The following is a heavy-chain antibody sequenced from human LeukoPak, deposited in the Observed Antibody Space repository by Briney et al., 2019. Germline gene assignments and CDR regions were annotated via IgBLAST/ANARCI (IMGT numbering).Heavy chain of an antibody. D-gene: IGHD1-14*01. Sequence: ASVKVSCKASGYTFTGYYMHWVRQAPGQGLEWMGWINPNSGGTNYAQKFQGRVTMTRDTSISTAYMELSRPRSDDTAVYYCARSNRPQPEHAENWFDPWGQGTLVTVSS. J-gene: IGHJ5*02. V-gene: IGHV1-2*02. CDR1: GYTFTGYY. CDR3: ARSNRPQPEHAENWFDP. CDR2: INPNSGGT.